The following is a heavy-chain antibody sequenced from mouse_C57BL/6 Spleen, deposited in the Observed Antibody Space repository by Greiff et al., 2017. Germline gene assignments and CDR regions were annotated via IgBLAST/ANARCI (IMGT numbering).Heavy chain of an antibody. J-gene: IGHJ3*01. Sequence: VQLQQSGAELVKPGASVKLSCKASGYAFSSYWMNWVKQRPGKGLEWIGQIYPGDGDTNYNGKFKGKATLTADKSSSTAYMQLSSLTSEDSAVYFCARPGSSGPGFAYWGQGTLVTVSA. CDR2: IYPGDGDT. V-gene: IGHV1-80*01. CDR3: ARPGSSGPGFAY. CDR1: GYAFSSYW. D-gene: IGHD1-1*01.